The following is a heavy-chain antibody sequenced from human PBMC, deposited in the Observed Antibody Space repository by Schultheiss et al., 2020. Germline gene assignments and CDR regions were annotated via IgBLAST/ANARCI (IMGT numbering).Heavy chain of an antibody. J-gene: IGHJ6*02. CDR1: GFTFSSYA. D-gene: IGHD4-17*01. CDR3: ARAPLYGDYRNYYYGMDV. Sequence: GRSLKLSCAASGFTFSSYAMSWVRQAPGKGLEWVSAISGSGGSTYYADSVKGRFTISRDNSKNTLYLQMNSLRAEDTAVYYCARAPLYGDYRNYYYGMDVWGQGTTVTVSS. V-gene: IGHV3-23*01. CDR2: ISGSGGST.